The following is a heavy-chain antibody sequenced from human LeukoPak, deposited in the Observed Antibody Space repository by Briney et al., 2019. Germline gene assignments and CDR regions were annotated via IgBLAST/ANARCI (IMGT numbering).Heavy chain of an antibody. Sequence: SETLSLTCTVSGYSISSGYYWGWIRQPPGKGLEWIGSIYHSGSTYYNPSLKSRVTISVDTSKNQFSLKLSSVTAADTAIYYCAKNGDRGAYCSGGTCYPYYYYYMDVWGKGTTVTISS. CDR2: IYHSGST. CDR3: AKNGDRGAYCSGGTCYPYYYYYMDV. J-gene: IGHJ6*03. D-gene: IGHD2-15*01. CDR1: GYSISSGYY. V-gene: IGHV4-38-2*02.